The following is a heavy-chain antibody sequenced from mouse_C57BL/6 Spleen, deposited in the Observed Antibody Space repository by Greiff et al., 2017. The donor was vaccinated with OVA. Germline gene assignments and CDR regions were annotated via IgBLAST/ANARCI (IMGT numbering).Heavy chain of an antibody. CDR1: GYTFTSYW. Sequence: QVQLQQPGAELVKPGASVKLSCKASGYTFTSYWMHWVKQRPGQGLEWIGMIHPNSGSTNYNEKFKSKATLTVDKSSSTAYMQLSSLTSEDSAVYYCARLDDYDDDEDYWGQGTSVTVSS. CDR2: IHPNSGST. V-gene: IGHV1-64*01. CDR3: ARLDDYDDDEDY. D-gene: IGHD2-4*01. J-gene: IGHJ4*01.